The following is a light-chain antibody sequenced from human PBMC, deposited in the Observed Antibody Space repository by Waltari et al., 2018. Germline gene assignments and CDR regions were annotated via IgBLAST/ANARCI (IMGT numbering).Light chain of an antibody. CDR3: SSYTSSSTLNVV. CDR2: DVS. V-gene: IGLV2-14*03. J-gene: IGLJ2*01. Sequence: QSALTQPASVSGSPGQSITISCTGTSSDVGGYNYVSWYQQHPGKAPKLMIDDVSNRPSGVSNGFSGSKSGNTASLTISGLQAEDEADYYCSSYTSSSTLNVVFGGGTKLTVL. CDR1: SSDVGGYNY.